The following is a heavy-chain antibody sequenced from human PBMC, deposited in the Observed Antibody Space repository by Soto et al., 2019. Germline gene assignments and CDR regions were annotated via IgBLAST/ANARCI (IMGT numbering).Heavy chain of an antibody. CDR1: GFTFSSYA. Sequence: GGSLRLSCAASGFTFSSYAMSWVRQAPGKGLEWVSAISGSGGSTYYADSVKGRFTISRDNSKNTLYLQMNSLRAEDTAVYYCAKGPVIAVAGTGDVWGKGTTVTVSS. CDR2: ISGSGGST. V-gene: IGHV3-23*01. CDR3: AKGPVIAVAGTGDV. D-gene: IGHD6-19*01. J-gene: IGHJ6*04.